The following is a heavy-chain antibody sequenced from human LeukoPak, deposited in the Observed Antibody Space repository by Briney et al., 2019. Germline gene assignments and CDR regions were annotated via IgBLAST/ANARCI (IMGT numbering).Heavy chain of an antibody. CDR2: INPSGGST. CDR1: GYTFSRYY. V-gene: IGHV1-46*01. D-gene: IGHD3-3*02. CDR3: ARSIRQPGDYIDS. J-gene: IGHJ4*02. Sequence: SVKVSCEASGYTFSRYYMHGVPDAPGQGLECMVIINPSGGSTSYAQKFQGRVTTPRDTSTSTVYMELSSLRSEDTAVYYCARSIRQPGDYIDSWGQGILVTVSS.